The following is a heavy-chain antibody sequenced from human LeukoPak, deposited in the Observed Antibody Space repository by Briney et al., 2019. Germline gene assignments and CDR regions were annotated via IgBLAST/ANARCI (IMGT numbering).Heavy chain of an antibody. CDR2: ISGSGRSI. CDR3: AKTTAVATPPLYFQN. V-gene: IGHV3-23*01. J-gene: IGHJ1*01. CDR1: GFTFSSYA. D-gene: IGHD4-23*01. Sequence: GGSLRLSCAASGFTFSSYAMSWVRQAPGKGLEWDSSISGSGRSIYYADSVKGRFTISRDSSKNTLYLQMNSLRAEDTAVYYCAKTTAVATPPLYFQNWGQGTLVTVSS.